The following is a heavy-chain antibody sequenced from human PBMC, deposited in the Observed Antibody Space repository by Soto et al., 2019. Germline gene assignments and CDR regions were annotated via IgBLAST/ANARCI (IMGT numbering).Heavy chain of an antibody. CDR2: ISSSSSYI. Sequence: PGGSLRLSCAASGFTFSSYSMNWVRQAPGKGLEWVSSISSSSSYIYYADSVKGRFTISRDNAKNSLYLQMNSLRAEDTAVYYCARAKKRIAVAGAAFDIWGQGTMVTVSS. CDR1: GFTFSSYS. V-gene: IGHV3-21*01. D-gene: IGHD6-19*01. J-gene: IGHJ3*02. CDR3: ARAKKRIAVAGAAFDI.